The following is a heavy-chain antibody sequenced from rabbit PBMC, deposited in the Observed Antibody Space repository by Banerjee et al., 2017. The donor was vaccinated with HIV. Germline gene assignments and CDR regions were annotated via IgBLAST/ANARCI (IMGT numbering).Heavy chain of an antibody. Sequence: QEQLKETGGGLVKPEGSLTLTCKASGFDLSSYYTCWVRQAPGKGLEWIGCIDAGTSGSTWHATWAKGRFTISKASSTTVTLQMTSLTAADTATYFCAREGVNIGGGYLWGQGTLVTVS. D-gene: IGHD1-1*01. CDR3: AREGVNIGGGYL. V-gene: IGHV1S45*01. CDR1: GFDLSSYYT. J-gene: IGHJ4*01. CDR2: IDAGTSGST.